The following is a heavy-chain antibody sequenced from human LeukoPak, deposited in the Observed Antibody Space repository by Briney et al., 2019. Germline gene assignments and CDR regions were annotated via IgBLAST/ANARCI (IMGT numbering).Heavy chain of an antibody. J-gene: IGHJ4*02. CDR1: GYTFTSYD. CDR2: MNPNSGNT. Sequence: AASVKVSCKASGYTFTSYDINWVRQATGQGLEWMGWMNPNSGNTGYAQRLQGRVTMTTDTSTSTAYMELRSLRSDDTAVYYCARDFDQYSGRFGGFGHDFWGQGTLVTVSS. CDR3: ARDFDQYSGRFGGFGHDF. V-gene: IGHV1-8*01. D-gene: IGHD1-26*01.